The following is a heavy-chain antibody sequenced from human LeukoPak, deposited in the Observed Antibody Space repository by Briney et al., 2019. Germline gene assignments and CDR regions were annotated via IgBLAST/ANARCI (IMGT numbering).Heavy chain of an antibody. CDR1: GGSISSSNW. CDR3: AREGSSSLGY. Sequence: SETLSLTCAVSGGSISSSNWWSWVRQPPGKGLEWIGEIYHSGSTYYNPSLKSRVTISVDTSKNQFSLKLSSVTAADTAVYYCAREGSSSLGYWGQGTLVTVSS. CDR2: IYHSGST. V-gene: IGHV4-4*02. D-gene: IGHD6-6*01. J-gene: IGHJ4*02.